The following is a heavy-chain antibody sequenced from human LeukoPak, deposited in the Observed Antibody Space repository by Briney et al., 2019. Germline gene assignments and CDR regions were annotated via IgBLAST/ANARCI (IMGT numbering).Heavy chain of an antibody. J-gene: IGHJ4*02. Sequence: PSETLSLTCAISGGSYSNYYWTWIRQPPGKGLEWIGEINDSGNINFNPSLKSRVYISGDKPNKQFSLKLSSVTAADTAIYYCARGRRAWYYYDKSGGFDSWGQGTQVTIS. CDR3: ARGRRAWYYYDKSGGFDS. CDR1: GGSYSNYY. CDR2: INDSGNI. D-gene: IGHD3-22*01. V-gene: IGHV4-34*01.